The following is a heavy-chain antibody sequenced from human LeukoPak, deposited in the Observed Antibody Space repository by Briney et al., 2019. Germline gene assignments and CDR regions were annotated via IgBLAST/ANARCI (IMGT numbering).Heavy chain of an antibody. J-gene: IGHJ6*02. CDR1: GGTFSSYA. CDR3: ARYCSGGSCYATGGYYYGMDV. D-gene: IGHD2-15*01. Sequence: SVKVSCKASGGTFSSYAISWVRQAPGQGLEWMGGIIPIFGTANYAQKFQGRVTITADESTSTAYVELSSLRSEDTAVYYCARYCSGGSCYATGGYYYGMDVWGQGTTVTVSS. V-gene: IGHV1-69*13. CDR2: IIPIFGTA.